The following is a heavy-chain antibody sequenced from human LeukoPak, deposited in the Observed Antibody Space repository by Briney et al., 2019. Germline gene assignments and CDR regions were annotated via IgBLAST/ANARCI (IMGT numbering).Heavy chain of an antibody. D-gene: IGHD5-12*01. J-gene: IGHJ4*02. CDR2: IRYDGSNK. CDR3: AARGYSGYDGRPFDY. V-gene: IGHV3-30*02. Sequence: GGSLRLSCAASGFTFSSYGMHWVRQAPGKGLEWVAFIRYDGSNKYYADSVKGRFTISRDNSKNTLYLQMNSLRAEDTAVYYCAARGYSGYDGRPFDYWGQGTLVTVSS. CDR1: GFTFSSYG.